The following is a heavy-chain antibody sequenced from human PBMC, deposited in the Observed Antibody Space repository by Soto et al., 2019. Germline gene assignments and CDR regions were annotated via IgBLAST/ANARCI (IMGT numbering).Heavy chain of an antibody. D-gene: IGHD3-10*01. V-gene: IGHV1-18*01. CDR2: INTHNGNT. CDR3: TREGSAPYYYYGMDA. Sequence: ASVKVSCKASGYTFTTYGISWVRQAPGQGLEWMGWINTHNGNTNYAQNLQGRVIMTADTSTSTAYMELRSLRSDDTAVYYCTREGSAPYYYYGMDAWGQGATVTVSS. CDR1: GYTFTTYG. J-gene: IGHJ6*02.